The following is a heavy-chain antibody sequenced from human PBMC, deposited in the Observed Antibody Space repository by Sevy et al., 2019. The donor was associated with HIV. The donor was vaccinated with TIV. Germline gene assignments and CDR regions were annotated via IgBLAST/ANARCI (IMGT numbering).Heavy chain of an antibody. CDR1: GFTFGSYS. CDR3: AKEHDNSWFDP. D-gene: IGHD3-9*01. Sequence: GGSLRLSCAASGFTFGSYSMNWVRQAPGKGLEWVSSITGSGSSTYYADSVKGRFTISRDNSKNTLYLQMNSLRAEDTAVYYCAKEHDNSWFDPWGQGTLVTVSS. V-gene: IGHV3-23*01. CDR2: ITGSGSST. J-gene: IGHJ5*02.